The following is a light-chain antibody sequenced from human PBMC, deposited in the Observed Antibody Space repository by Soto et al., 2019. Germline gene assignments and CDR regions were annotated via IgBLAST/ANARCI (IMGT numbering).Light chain of an antibody. V-gene: IGKV1-12*01. CDR3: LRVYSFPRT. Sequence: IQITQSPSSVSASVGDRITISCRSSQDIGGRLAWFQQKPGKAPQYLIQAASILQSGVPSRFSGSGSGTEFILTINNMQSEPLAYYFCLRVYSFPRTFGLGSKVDIK. CDR2: AAS. CDR1: QDIGGR. J-gene: IGKJ1*01.